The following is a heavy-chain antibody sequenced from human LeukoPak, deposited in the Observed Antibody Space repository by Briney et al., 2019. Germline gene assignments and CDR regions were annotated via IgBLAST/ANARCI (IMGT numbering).Heavy chain of an antibody. Sequence: GRSLRLSCAASGFTFSTYEMHWVRQAPGKGLEWVAVIPHDGNDQYYGDSVKGRFTISRDNSKNALYLQMNSLRLEDTAVYYCARDRDCSRTSCFNAFDVWGQGTMAIVSS. CDR1: GFTFSTYE. J-gene: IGHJ3*01. CDR2: IPHDGNDQ. CDR3: ARDRDCSRTSCFNAFDV. D-gene: IGHD2-2*01. V-gene: IGHV3-30*04.